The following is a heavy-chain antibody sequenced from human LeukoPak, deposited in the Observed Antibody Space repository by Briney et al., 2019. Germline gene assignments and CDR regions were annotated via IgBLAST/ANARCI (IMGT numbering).Heavy chain of an antibody. D-gene: IGHD3-16*01. CDR3: AREYVWGYYYYMDV. Sequence: SETLSLTCTVSGGSISSYYRSWIRQPPGKGLEWIGYIYYSGSTNYNPSLKSRVTISVDTSKNQFSLKLSSVTAADTAVYYCAREYVWGYYYYMDVWGKGTTVTISS. CDR1: GGSISSYY. CDR2: IYYSGST. V-gene: IGHV4-59*01. J-gene: IGHJ6*03.